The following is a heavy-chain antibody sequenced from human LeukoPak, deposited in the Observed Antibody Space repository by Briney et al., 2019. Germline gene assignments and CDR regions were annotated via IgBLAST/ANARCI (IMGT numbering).Heavy chain of an antibody. CDR2: IIPILGIA. J-gene: IGHJ6*02. V-gene: IGHV1-69*04. D-gene: IGHD3-10*01. CDR3: ARDAKAYYYGSGGIYGMDV. CDR1: GGTLSSYA. Sequence: SVKVSCKASGGTLSSYAISWVRQAPGQGLEWMGRIIPILGIANYAQKFQGRVTITADKSTSTAYMELSSLRSEDTAVYYCARDAKAYYYGSGGIYGMDVWGQGTTVTVSS.